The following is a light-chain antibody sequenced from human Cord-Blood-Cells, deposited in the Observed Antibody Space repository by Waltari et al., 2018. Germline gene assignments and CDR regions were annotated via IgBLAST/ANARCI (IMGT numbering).Light chain of an antibody. CDR2: DAS. Sequence: EIVLTRSPATLSLSPGERATLPCRASQSVSSYLAWYQQKPGQAPRLLIYDASNRATGIPARFSGSGSGTDFTLTISSLEPEDFAVYYCQQRSNWPLTFGGGTKVEIK. V-gene: IGKV3-11*01. J-gene: IGKJ4*01. CDR1: QSVSSY. CDR3: QQRSNWPLT.